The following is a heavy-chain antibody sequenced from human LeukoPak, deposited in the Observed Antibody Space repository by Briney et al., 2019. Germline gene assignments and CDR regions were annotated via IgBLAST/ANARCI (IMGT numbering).Heavy chain of an antibody. D-gene: IGHD3-22*01. CDR1: GFTFSSYA. V-gene: IGHV3-23*01. CDR2: ISGSGGST. Sequence: GGSLRLSCAASGFTFSSYAMSWVRQAPGKGLEWVSAISGSGGSTYYADSVKGRFTISRDNSENTLYLQMNSLRAEDTAVYYCAKYGTYYYDSSGYYGYWGQGTLVTVSS. CDR3: AKYGTYYYDSSGYYGY. J-gene: IGHJ4*02.